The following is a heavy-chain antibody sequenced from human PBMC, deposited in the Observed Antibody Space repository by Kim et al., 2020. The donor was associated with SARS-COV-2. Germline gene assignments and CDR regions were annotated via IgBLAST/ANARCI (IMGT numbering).Heavy chain of an antibody. D-gene: IGHD5-12*01. V-gene: IGHV3-21*01. J-gene: IGHJ5*02. CDR3: ARDDDARRDGYNLGS. Sequence: GGSLRLSCAASGFTFSSYSMNWVRQAPGKGLEWVSCISSANTYIYYADSVKGRFTISRDNAKNSLYLQMDSLRAEDTAVYYCARDDDARRDGYNLGSWGQGTLVTISS. CDR1: GFTFSSYS. CDR2: ISSANTYI.